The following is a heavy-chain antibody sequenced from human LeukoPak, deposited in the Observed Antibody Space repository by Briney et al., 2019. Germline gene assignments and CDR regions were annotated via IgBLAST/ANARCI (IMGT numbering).Heavy chain of an antibody. CDR2: IYYSGST. Sequence: SETLSLTCTVSGGSISSGGYYWSWIRQHPGKGLEWIGYIYYSGSTYYNPSLKSRVTISVDTSKNQFSLKLSSVTAADTAVYYCARAIKCPNGEAYYYYYGMDVWGQGTTVTVSS. J-gene: IGHJ6*02. D-gene: IGHD4-17*01. CDR3: ARAIKCPNGEAYYYYYGMDV. V-gene: IGHV4-31*03. CDR1: GGSISSGGYY.